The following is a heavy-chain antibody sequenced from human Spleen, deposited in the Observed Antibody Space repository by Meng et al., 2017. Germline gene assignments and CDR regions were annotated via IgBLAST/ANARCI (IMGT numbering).Heavy chain of an antibody. Sequence: QVQLVPSGGEVTNTGASVKVSGKTSGYTFTNYVLHWVRQAPGKGLEWMGWVSNYKGNTKYAQKFQGRVTMTTERYTSTVYMELSNLRSDDTAFYYCARDRQYSLDSWGQGTLVTVSS. D-gene: IGHD2-15*01. CDR3: ARDRQYSLDS. V-gene: IGHV1-3*04. J-gene: IGHJ4*02. CDR2: VSNYKGNT. CDR1: GYTFTNYV.